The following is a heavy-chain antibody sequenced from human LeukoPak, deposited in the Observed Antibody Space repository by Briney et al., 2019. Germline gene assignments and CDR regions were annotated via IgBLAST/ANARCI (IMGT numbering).Heavy chain of an antibody. V-gene: IGHV1-8*01. Sequence: ASVKVSCKASGYTFTSYDINWVRQATGQGLEWMGWMNTNSGNTGYAQKFQGRVTMTRNTSISTAYMELSSLRSEDTAVYYCARAYCTNGVCFWFDPWGQGTLVTVSS. D-gene: IGHD2-8*01. J-gene: IGHJ5*02. CDR2: MNTNSGNT. CDR1: GYTFTSYD. CDR3: ARAYCTNGVCFWFDP.